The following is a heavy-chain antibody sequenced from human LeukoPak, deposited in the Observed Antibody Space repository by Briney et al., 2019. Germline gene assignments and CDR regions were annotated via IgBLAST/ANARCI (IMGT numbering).Heavy chain of an antibody. CDR2: ISFDGTNK. Sequence: GGSLRLSCAASGFTFNYYGIHWVRQAPGKGLEWVAVISFDGTNKYYTDSVKGRFTISRDNSKNTVNLQLNSLRVEDTAVYYCTKVPYSSTSFYYYAMDVWGQGTPVTVSS. V-gene: IGHV3-30*18. CDR1: GFTFNYYG. D-gene: IGHD6-13*01. CDR3: TKVPYSSTSFYYYAMDV. J-gene: IGHJ6*02.